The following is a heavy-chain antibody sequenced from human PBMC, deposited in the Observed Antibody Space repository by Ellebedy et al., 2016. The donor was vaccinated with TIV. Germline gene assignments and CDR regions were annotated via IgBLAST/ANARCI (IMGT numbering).Heavy chain of an antibody. Sequence: GGSLRLXCVGFGFTFSDSVMHWVRQDPGKGLDWVAGISVDGSAVPYPDSVKGRFTISRDNAQNTVYLQMNSLILEDTAVYYCVRGWYSSGHCDVFTMWGQGTIVTVSS. CDR3: VRGWYSSGHCDVFTM. J-gene: IGHJ3*02. CDR1: GFTFSDSV. V-gene: IGHV3-30*03. D-gene: IGHD6-19*01. CDR2: ISVDGSAV.